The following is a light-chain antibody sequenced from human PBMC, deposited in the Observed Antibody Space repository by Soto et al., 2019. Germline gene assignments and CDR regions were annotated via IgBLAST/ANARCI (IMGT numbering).Light chain of an antibody. J-gene: IGKJ1*01. V-gene: IGKV1-39*01. Sequence: DIQMAQSPSSLSASVGDRLTITCRASQPISKYLNLYRHKPRQSPKLLIYSTSTLESGVPSRFSGSGSGTDFTLTVSSLQPEDFATFYCQQSHNLPWTFGQGTKVDIK. CDR1: QPISKY. CDR2: STS. CDR3: QQSHNLPWT.